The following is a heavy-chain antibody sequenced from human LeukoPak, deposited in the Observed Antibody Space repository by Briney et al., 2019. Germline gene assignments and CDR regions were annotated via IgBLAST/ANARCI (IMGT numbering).Heavy chain of an antibody. CDR1: GFTFSSYS. D-gene: IGHD3-22*01. Sequence: GGSLRLSCAASGFTFSSYSMNWVRQAPGKGLEWVSSISSSGSYIYYADSVKGRFTISRDNAKNSLYLQMNSLRAEDTAVYYCARSTQPYYYDSSGYYFDYWGQGTLVTVSS. V-gene: IGHV3-21*01. CDR3: ARSTQPYYYDSSGYYFDY. CDR2: ISSSGSYI. J-gene: IGHJ4*02.